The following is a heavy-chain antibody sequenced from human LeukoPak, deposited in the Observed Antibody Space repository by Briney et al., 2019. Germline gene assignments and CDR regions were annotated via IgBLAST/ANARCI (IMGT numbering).Heavy chain of an antibody. D-gene: IGHD3-10*01. V-gene: IGHV4-30-4*01. CDR2: IYHSGST. J-gene: IGHJ4*02. Sequence: SETLSLTCTVSGGSISSGDYYWSWIRQPPGKGLEWIGSIYHSGSTYYNPSLKSRVTISVDTSKNQFSLKLSSVTAADTAVYYCAGRPDASGSYSLDYWGQGTLVTVSS. CDR3: AGRPDASGSYSLDY. CDR1: GGSISSGDYY.